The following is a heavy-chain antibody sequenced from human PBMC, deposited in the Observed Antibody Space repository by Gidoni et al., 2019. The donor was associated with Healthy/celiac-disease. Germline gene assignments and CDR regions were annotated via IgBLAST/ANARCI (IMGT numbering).Heavy chain of an antibody. J-gene: IGHJ4*02. D-gene: IGHD4-17*01. CDR1: VFTFSTYG. V-gene: IGHV3-30*18. CDR3: AKDRWSLRSADY. CDR2: ISYDGSNK. Sequence: QVQLAESGGGGVRPGRSPRRPCAAAVFTFSTYGMHWVGQAPGKGLEWVAVISYDGSNKYYADSVKGRFTISRDNSKNTLYLQMNSLRAEDTAVYYCAKDRWSLRSADYWGQGTLVTVSS.